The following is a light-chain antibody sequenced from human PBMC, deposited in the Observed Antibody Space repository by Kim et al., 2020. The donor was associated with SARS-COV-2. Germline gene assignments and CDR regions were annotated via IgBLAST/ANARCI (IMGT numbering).Light chain of an antibody. V-gene: IGLV3-19*01. Sequence: SSELTQDPAVSVALGQTVRITCQGDSLRSYYATWYQQKPGEAPIVVIYGKNNRPSGIPDRFSCSSSGNTASLTITATQAGDEADYYCNSRDTNNNVIFGGGTQLTVL. J-gene: IGLJ2*01. CDR3: NSRDTNNNVI. CDR1: SLRSYY. CDR2: GKN.